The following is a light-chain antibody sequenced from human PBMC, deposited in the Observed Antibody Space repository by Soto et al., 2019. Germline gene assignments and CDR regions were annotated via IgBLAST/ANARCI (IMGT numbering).Light chain of an antibody. J-gene: IGKJ1*01. V-gene: IGKV3-20*01. Sequence: EIVLTQSPGTLSLSPGERATLSCRASQSVSSSYLAWYQQKPGQAPRLLIYGASSRATGITDRFSGSGSWTDFTLTISSLEPEEVSVYYCQQYGSSPPWTFGQGTKVEIK. CDR1: QSVSSSY. CDR3: QQYGSSPPWT. CDR2: GAS.